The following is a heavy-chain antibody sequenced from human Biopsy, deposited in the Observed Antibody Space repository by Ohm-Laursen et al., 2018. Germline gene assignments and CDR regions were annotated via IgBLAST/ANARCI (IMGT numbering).Heavy chain of an antibody. CDR2: IIPILGTV. V-gene: IGHV1-69*04. J-gene: IGHJ6*02. CDR3: VSGDIGGIGLDV. CDR1: GETFTTSA. Sequence: SVKVSCKASGETFTTSAISWVRQVPGQGLDWMGRIIPILGTVDYGQNFQGRVTIRADTSTTFLELTSLRYDDTAVYYSVSGDIGGIGLDVWGLGTTVTVSS. D-gene: IGHD3-10*01.